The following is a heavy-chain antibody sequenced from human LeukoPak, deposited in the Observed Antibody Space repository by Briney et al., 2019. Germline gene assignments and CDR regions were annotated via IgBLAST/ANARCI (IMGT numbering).Heavy chain of an antibody. CDR3: AREGYCSGGSCYGWFDP. V-gene: IGHV1-46*01. D-gene: IGHD2-15*01. J-gene: IGHJ5*02. Sequence: ASVKVSCKASGYTFTSYYMHWVRQAPGQGLEWMGIINPSGGSTSYAQKFQGRVTMTRDTSTSTVYMELSSLRSEDTAVYYCAREGYCSGGSCYGWFDPWGQGTLVTVSS. CDR2: INPSGGST. CDR1: GYTFTSYY.